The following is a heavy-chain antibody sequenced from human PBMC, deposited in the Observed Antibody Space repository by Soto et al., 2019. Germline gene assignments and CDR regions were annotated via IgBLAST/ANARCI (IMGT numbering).Heavy chain of an antibody. CDR2: IYPGDSDT. CDR3: ASGYCSGGSCSRYGMHV. D-gene: IGHD2-15*01. J-gene: IGHJ6*02. V-gene: IGHV5-51*01. Sequence: PGESLKISCKGSGYSFTSYWIGWLRQRPGKGLEWMGIIYPGDSDTRYSPSFQGQVTISADKSISTAYLQWSSLKASDTAMYYCASGYCSGGSCSRYGMHVWGQGTTVTGTS. CDR1: GYSFTSYW.